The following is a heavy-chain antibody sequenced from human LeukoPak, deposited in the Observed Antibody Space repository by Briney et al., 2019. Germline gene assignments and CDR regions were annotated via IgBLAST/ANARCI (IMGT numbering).Heavy chain of an antibody. D-gene: IGHD7-27*01. CDR3: ARGLTGSFDY. V-gene: IGHV4-61*01. CDR2: IYYSGST. CDR1: GGSISSSSYY. J-gene: IGHJ4*02. Sequence: SETLSLTCTVSGGSISSSSYYWSWIRQPPGKGLEWIGYIYYSGSTNYNPSLKSRVTISVDTSKNQFSLKLSSVTAADTAVYYCARGLTGSFDYWGQGTLVTVSS.